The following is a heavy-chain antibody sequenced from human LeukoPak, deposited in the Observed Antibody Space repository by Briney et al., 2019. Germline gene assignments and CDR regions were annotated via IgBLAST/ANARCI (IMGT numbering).Heavy chain of an antibody. CDR1: GFTFSSYG. J-gene: IGHJ4*02. CDR3: AKDRGDYPPYFDH. CDR2: ISGSGGST. V-gene: IGHV3-23*01. D-gene: IGHD2-21*02. Sequence: PGGSLRLSCAASGFTFSSYGMHWDRQAPGKGPEWVSAISGSGGSTYYADSVKGRFTISRDNSKNMVYLQMNNLQTEDTSIYCCAKDRGDYPPYFDHWGQGTLVTVSS.